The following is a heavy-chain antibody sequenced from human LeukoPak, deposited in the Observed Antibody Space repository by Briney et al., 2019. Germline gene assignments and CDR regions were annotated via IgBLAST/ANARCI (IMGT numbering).Heavy chain of an antibody. CDR3: ARVGSGWPNP. Sequence: GGSLRLSCGASGFTFSSYSMSWVRQAPGKGLEWVSSISSSSTYIYYADSVKGRFTISRDNPKNSLYLQMNSLRAEDTAVYYCARVGSGWPNPWGQGTLVTVSS. V-gene: IGHV3-21*01. CDR1: GFTFSSYS. CDR2: ISSSSTYI. D-gene: IGHD6-19*01. J-gene: IGHJ5*02.